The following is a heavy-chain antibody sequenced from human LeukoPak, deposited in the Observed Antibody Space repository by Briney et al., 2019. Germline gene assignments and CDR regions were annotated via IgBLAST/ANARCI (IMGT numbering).Heavy chain of an antibody. J-gene: IGHJ3*02. CDR3: ARGDYCGGDCYLSWEAAFDI. CDR2: ISSSSSYI. Sequence: GGSLRLSCAASGFTFSSYSMNWVRQAPGKGLEWVSSISSSSSYIYYADSVKGRFTISRDNAKNSLYLQMNSLRAEDTAVYYCARGDYCGGDCYLSWEAAFDIWGQGTMVTVSS. V-gene: IGHV3-21*01. CDR1: GFTFSSYS. D-gene: IGHD2-21*02.